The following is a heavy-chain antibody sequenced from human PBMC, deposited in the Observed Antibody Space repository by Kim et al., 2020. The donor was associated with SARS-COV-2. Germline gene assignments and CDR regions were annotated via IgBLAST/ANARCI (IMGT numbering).Heavy chain of an antibody. V-gene: IGHV1-2*02. D-gene: IGHD1-26*01. CDR1: GYTFTGYY. CDR2: INPNSGGT. J-gene: IGHJ4*02. CDR3: ARDLPPLIVGATERIGSGDY. Sequence: ASVKVSCKASGYTFTGYYMHWVRQAPGQGLEWMGWINPNSGGTNYAQKFQGRVTMTRDTSISTAYMELSRLRSDDTAVYYCARDLPPLIVGATERIGSGDYWGQGTLVTVSS.